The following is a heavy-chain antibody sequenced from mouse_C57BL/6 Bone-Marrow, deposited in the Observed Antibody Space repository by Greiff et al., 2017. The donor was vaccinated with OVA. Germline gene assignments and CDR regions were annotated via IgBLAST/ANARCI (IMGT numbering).Heavy chain of an antibody. CDR1: GFTFNTYA. CDR2: IRSKSSNYAT. D-gene: IGHD3-2*02. V-gene: IGHV10-3*01. CDR3: VREAQLRLRVPFAY. J-gene: IGHJ3*01. Sequence: EVQRVESGGGLVQPKGSLKLSCAASGFTFNTYAMHWVRQAPGKGLEWVARIRSKSSNYATYYADSVKDRFTISRDDSQSMLYLQMNNLKTEDTAMYYCVREAQLRLRVPFAYWGQGTLVTVSA.